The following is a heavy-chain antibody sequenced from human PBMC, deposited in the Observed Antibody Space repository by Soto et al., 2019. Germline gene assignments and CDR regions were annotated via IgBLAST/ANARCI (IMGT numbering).Heavy chain of an antibody. V-gene: IGHV3-21*06. CDR2: ISSTTNYI. CDR1: GFTSTSYS. Sequence: EVQLVESGGGLVKPGGSLRLSCAASGFTSTSYSLNWVRQAPGKGLEWVSSISSTTNYIYYGDSMKGRFTISRDNAKNSLYLEMNSLRAEDTAVYYCARESEDLTSNFDYWGQGTLVTVSS. CDR3: ARESEDLTSNFDY. J-gene: IGHJ4*02.